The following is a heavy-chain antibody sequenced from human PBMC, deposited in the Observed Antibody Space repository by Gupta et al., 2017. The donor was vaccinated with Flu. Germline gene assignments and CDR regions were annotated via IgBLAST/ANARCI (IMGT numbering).Heavy chain of an antibody. Sequence: EVQLVQSGAEVKKPGATVKISCKISGYTFTDYYIHWVQGAPEKGLQWMGLVDPDDGETIYSENFQGRVSITADTSTDTAYMELNSLRSXDXAMYFCXLAYRNRFNYFGPWGQGTLATVSS. J-gene: IGHJ5*02. CDR3: XLAYRNRFNYFGP. CDR1: GYTFTDYY. D-gene: IGHD1-26*01. V-gene: IGHV1-69-2*01. CDR2: VDPDDGET.